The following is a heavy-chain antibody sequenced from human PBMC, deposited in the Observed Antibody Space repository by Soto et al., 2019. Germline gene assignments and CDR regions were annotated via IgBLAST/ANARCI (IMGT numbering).Heavy chain of an antibody. D-gene: IGHD2-2*01. CDR3: ARVGYCSSTRCYGGHYSYYGMDV. V-gene: IGHV6-1*01. CDR1: GDSVSSNSAA. J-gene: IGHJ6*02. Sequence: SQTLSLTCAISGDSVSSNSAAWNWIRQSPSRGLEWLGRTYYRSKWYNDYAVSVKSRITINPDTSKNQFSLQLNSVTPEDTAVYYCARVGYCSSTRCYGGHYSYYGMDVWGQGTTVTVSS. CDR2: TYYRSKWYN.